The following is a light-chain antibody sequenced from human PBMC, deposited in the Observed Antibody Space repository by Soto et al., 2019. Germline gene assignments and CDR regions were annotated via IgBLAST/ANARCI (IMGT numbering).Light chain of an antibody. CDR2: KAS. CDR1: QSISIW. Sequence: DIQMTQSPSTLSASVGDRVAITCRASQSISIWLAWYQQKPGKAPKLLIYKASSLESGVPSRFSGSGSGTEFTLTISSLQPDDFATYYCQQDNDYSLTFGQGTKVEIK. CDR3: QQDNDYSLT. V-gene: IGKV1-5*03. J-gene: IGKJ1*01.